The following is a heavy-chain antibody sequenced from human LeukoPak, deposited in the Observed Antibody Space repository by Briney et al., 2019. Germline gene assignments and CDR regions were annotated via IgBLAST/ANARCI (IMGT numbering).Heavy chain of an antibody. V-gene: IGHV3-21*01. J-gene: IGHJ3*02. CDR3: VRDLTHYYGGAFDI. CDR1: GFTFSSYS. D-gene: IGHD3-22*01. CDR2: ISSSSSYI. Sequence: KPGGSLRLSCAASGFTFSSYSMNWVRQAPGKGLEWVSSISSSSSYIYYADSVKGRFTISRDNAKNSLYLQMNSLRAEDTAVYYCVRDLTHYYGGAFDIWGQGTMVTVSS.